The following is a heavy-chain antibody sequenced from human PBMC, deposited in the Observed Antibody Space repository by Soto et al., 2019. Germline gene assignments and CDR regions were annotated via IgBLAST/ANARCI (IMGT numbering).Heavy chain of an antibody. CDR1: GFTFSSDN. D-gene: IGHD2-15*01. CDR2: ISSSSSYI. Sequence: GESLKISCAASGFTFSSDNMNWVRQAPGKGLEWVSSISSSSSYISYADSVKGRFTISRDNAKNSLYLQMNSLRAEDTAVYYCARDDPYFSGRSFYNKGPLNDPFDLWVQGPMVTV. J-gene: IGHJ3*01. CDR3: ARDDPYFSGRSFYNKGPLNDPFDL. V-gene: IGHV3-21*01.